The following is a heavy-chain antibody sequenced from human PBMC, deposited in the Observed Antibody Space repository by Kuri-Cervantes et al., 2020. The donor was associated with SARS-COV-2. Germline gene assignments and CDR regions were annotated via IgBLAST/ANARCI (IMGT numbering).Heavy chain of an antibody. Sequence: ESLKISCTVSGGSVSSHYWSWIRQPPGKGLEWIGYIYYSGSTNYNPSLKSRVTISLNTSKNQFSLKLSSVTAADTAVYYYARDYYDDSGKFLAFYYYYMDVWGKGTTVTVSS. CDR3: ARDYYDDSGKFLAFYYYYMDV. D-gene: IGHD3-22*01. CDR2: IYYSGST. V-gene: IGHV4-59*02. CDR1: GGSVSSHY. J-gene: IGHJ6*03.